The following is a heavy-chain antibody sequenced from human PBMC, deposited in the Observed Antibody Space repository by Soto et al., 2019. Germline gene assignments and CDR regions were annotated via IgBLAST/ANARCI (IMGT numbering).Heavy chain of an antibody. D-gene: IGHD3-10*01. CDR2: IYYSGST. J-gene: IGHJ6*02. V-gene: IGHV4-39*01. CDR1: GGCISSSSYY. CDR3: ARTIYYCSGSYSYVMAV. Sequence: PSETLSLTCTVSGGCISSSSYYWGWIRQPPGKGLEWIGSIYYSGSTYYNPSLKSRVTISVDTSKNQFSLKLSSVTAADTAVYYCARTIYYCSGSYSYVMAVCGQRSTVTVSS.